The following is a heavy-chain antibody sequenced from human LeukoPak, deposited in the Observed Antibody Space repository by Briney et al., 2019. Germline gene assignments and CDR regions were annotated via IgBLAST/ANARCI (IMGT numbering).Heavy chain of an antibody. V-gene: IGHV1-2*02. J-gene: IGHJ4*02. Sequence: GASVKVSCKASGYTFTDYYMHWVRQAPGQGLEWMGWINPNSGVTNYAQKFQGRVTMTRDTSISTAYMELSSLRSDDTAVYYCARVGVEGASCYDYWGQGTLVTVSS. CDR1: GYTFTDYY. D-gene: IGHD2-2*01. CDR2: INPNSGVT. CDR3: ARVGVEGASCYDY.